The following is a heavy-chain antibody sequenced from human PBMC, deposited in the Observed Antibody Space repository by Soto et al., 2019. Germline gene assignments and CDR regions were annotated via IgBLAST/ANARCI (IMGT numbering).Heavy chain of an antibody. J-gene: IGHJ5*02. CDR1: GGSISSGGYY. D-gene: IGHD3-22*01. Sequence: QVQLQESGPGLVKPSQTLSLTCTVSGGSISSGGYYWSWIRQHPGKGLEWIGYIYYSGSTYYNPSLKSRVTISVDPSKNAFSLKRSSVTAADTAVYYCARTSYDSSGTAADPWGQGTLVTVSS. V-gene: IGHV4-31*03. CDR3: ARTSYDSSGTAADP. CDR2: IYYSGST.